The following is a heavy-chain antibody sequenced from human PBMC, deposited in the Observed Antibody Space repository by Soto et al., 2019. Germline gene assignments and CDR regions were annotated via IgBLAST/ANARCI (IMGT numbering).Heavy chain of an antibody. V-gene: IGHV4-34*01. CDR2: VNPSGDT. J-gene: IGHJ4*02. CDR1: GGAVSDYY. D-gene: IGHD2-8*01. Sequence: SETLSLTCVVHGGAVSDYYWGWIRQPPGKGLEWIGEVNPSGDTNYNPSLESRVSISRDTSKDQFSLRLTSVTAADTAVYYCARDVPLKLDLCANCICHSFDNWGQGTLVTVSS. CDR3: ARDVPLKLDLCANCICHSFDN.